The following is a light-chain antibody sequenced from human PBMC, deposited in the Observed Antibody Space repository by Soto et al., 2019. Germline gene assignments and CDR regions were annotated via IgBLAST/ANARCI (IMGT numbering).Light chain of an antibody. CDR1: SSDVGGFNY. CDR3: SSHTSTSILV. CDR2: EVS. V-gene: IGLV2-14*01. J-gene: IGLJ2*01. Sequence: QAVVTQPASVSGSPGQSITISCTGTSSDVGGFNYVSWYQQHPGKAPKVMISEVSNRPSGVSNRFSGSKSGNTASLTISGLQAEDVADYYCSSHTSTSILVFGGGTKVTVL.